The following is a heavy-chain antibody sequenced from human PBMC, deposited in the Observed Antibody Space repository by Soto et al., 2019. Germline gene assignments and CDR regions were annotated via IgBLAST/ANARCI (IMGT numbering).Heavy chain of an antibody. CDR2: ISTSGGYK. J-gene: IGHJ6*02. V-gene: IGHV3-21*02. CDR1: GFNFNTYS. D-gene: IGHD1-26*01. CDR3: AGERSALPGARDAMDV. Sequence: EVRLVESGGGLVKPGGSLRVSCAASGFNFNTYSMHWVRQAPGKGLEWVSFISTSGGYKYYADSVRGRFTISRDNAKKSVYLEMNSLTADDTAVYYCAGERSALPGARDAMDVWGQGTSVTVSS.